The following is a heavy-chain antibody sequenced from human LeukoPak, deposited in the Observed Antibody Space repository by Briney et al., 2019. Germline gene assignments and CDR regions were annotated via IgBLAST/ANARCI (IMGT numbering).Heavy chain of an antibody. Sequence: GVSLRLSCAASGFTLGSYSMTWVRQAPGQGLEEVSSISTRSRYIYYADAVKRRFTISRHNAKNSLYQQTNSLRAEGMAVYYCARDVLAEITMEVWGKGTTVSVCS. V-gene: IGHV3-21*01. D-gene: IGHD1-14*01. J-gene: IGHJ6*03. CDR1: GFTLGSYS. CDR3: ARDVLAEITMEV. CDR2: ISTRSRYI.